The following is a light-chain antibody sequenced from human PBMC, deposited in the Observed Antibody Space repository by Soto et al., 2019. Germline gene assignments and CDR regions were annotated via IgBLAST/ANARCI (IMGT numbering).Light chain of an antibody. CDR1: HSISTY. CDR3: QQSYSTPFP. J-gene: IGKJ3*01. Sequence: DIQMTQSPSSLSASVRDRVTITCRASHSISTYLNWYQQKQGKVPKLLIYAAASLQSGVPSRFSGSGARTDFTLTISSLQPEHFATYYCQQSYSTPFPFGPGTKVDIK. V-gene: IGKV1-39*01. CDR2: AAA.